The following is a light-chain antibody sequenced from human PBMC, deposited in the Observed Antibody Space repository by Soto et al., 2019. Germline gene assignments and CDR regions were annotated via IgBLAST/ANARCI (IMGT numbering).Light chain of an antibody. J-gene: IGKJ1*01. CDR2: DAS. V-gene: IGKV3-11*01. CDR3: QQRSNWPSWT. CDR1: QSVSSY. Sequence: EIVLTQSPATLSLSPGERATLSCRASQSVSSYLAWYQQKPGQAPRLLIYDASNRATGIPARFSGSGPGTDSTLTISSLEPEDFAVYYCQQRSNWPSWTFGQGTKVEI.